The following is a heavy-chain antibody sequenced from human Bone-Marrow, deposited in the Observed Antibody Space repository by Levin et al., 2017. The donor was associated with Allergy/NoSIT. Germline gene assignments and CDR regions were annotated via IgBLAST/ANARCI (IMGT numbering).Heavy chain of an antibody. CDR1: GFSLTTHGMR. V-gene: IGHV2-70*04. Sequence: SGPTLVKPKQTLTLTCTFSGFSLTTHGMRVSWIRQPPGKALEWLARIDWDNDQFYSPSLRTRLTISKDTSKNQVVLTMTNMDPVDTATYYCARDLGHCTSTKCYFGLDYWGQGTLVTVSS. D-gene: IGHD2-2*03. CDR3: ARDLGHCTSTKCYFGLDY. J-gene: IGHJ4*02. CDR2: IDWDNDQ.